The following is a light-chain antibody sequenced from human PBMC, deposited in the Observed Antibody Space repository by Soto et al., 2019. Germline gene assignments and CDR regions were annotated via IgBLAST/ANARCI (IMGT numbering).Light chain of an antibody. Sequence: QSALTQPRSVSGSPGQSVTISCTGTSSDVGGYNYVSWYQQHPGKAPKLMIYDVSKRPSGVPDRFSDSKSGNTASLTISGLQAEDEADYYCCSYAGSSIQVFGGGTKLTVL. CDR2: DVS. CDR1: SSDVGGYNY. CDR3: CSYAGSSIQV. V-gene: IGLV2-11*01. J-gene: IGLJ3*02.